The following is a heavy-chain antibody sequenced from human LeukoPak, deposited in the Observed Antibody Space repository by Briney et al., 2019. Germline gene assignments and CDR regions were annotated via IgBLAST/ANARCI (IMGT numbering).Heavy chain of an antibody. J-gene: IGHJ4*02. CDR2: ISYDGSNK. Sequence: GGSLRLSCAASGFTFSSYGMHWVRQAPGKGLEWVAVISYDGSNKYYADSVKGRFTISRDNSKNTLYLQMNSLRAEDTAVYYCARARDSSGWFPFIDYWGQGTLVTVSS. V-gene: IGHV3-30*03. D-gene: IGHD6-13*01. CDR3: ARARDSSGWFPFIDY. CDR1: GFTFSSYG.